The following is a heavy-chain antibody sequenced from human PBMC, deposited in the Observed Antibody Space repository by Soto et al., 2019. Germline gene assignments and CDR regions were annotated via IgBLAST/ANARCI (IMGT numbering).Heavy chain of an antibody. V-gene: IGHV3-11*01. Sequence: QVHLEESGGGLVKHGGSLRLSCTASGFTFSDYYMSWIRQAPGKGLEWLAYISGSGSTTYYTDSVKGRFAISRDNARTSLYLQINSLRVEDSAVYYCARSSLTYFEFWGQGTLVTVSS. CDR1: GFTFSDYY. J-gene: IGHJ4*02. CDR2: ISGSGSTT. CDR3: ARSSLTYFEF.